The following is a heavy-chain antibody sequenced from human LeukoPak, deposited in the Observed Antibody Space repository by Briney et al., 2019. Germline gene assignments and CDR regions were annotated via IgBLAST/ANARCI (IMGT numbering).Heavy chain of an antibody. J-gene: IGHJ4*02. CDR2: IDTKGTRT. V-gene: IGHV3-23*01. CDR3: VKEVVATIPPL. CDR1: GFILSNCA. Sequence: PGGFLRLSCAASGFILSNCAMTWVRQAPGKGLEWVSGIDTKGTRTYYADSVKGRFTISRDNSKNTLFLQLNSLRAEDTAVYYCVKEVVATIPPLWGQGTLVTVSS. D-gene: IGHD5-12*01.